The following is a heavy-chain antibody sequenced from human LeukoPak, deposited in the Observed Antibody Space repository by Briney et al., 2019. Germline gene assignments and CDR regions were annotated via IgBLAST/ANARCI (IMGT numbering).Heavy chain of an antibody. D-gene: IGHD6-13*01. CDR3: ARVAAAGSEYFQH. CDR2: IWYDGSNK. Sequence: GGSLRLSCAASGFTFSSYGMHWVRQAPGKGLEWVAVIWYDGSNKYYADSVKGRFTISRDNSKNTLYLQMNSLRAEGTAVYYCARVAAAGSEYFQHWGQGTLVTVSS. CDR1: GFTFSSYG. J-gene: IGHJ1*01. V-gene: IGHV3-33*01.